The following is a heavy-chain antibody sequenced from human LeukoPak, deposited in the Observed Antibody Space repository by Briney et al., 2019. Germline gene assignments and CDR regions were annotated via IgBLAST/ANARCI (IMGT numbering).Heavy chain of an antibody. J-gene: IGHJ4*02. Sequence: PGGSLRLSCAASRFTFSSYEMNWVRQAPGKGLEWVSYISSSGSTIYYADSVKGRFTISRDNAKNSLYLQMNSLRAEDTAVYYCARGGDDILTGYYNLFDYWGQGTLVTVSS. CDR2: ISSSGSTI. CDR1: RFTFSSYE. CDR3: ARGGDDILTGYYNLFDY. D-gene: IGHD3-9*01. V-gene: IGHV3-48*03.